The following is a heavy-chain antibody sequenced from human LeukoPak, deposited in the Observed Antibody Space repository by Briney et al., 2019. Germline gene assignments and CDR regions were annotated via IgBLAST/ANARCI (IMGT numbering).Heavy chain of an antibody. CDR3: ARGRYYATVY. Sequence: SETLSLTCAVYGGSFSGYYWSWIRQPPGKGLKWIGEINHSVSTNYNPSIKSRVTISVDTSKNQFSLKQSSVTAADTAVYYCARGRYYATVYWGQGTLVTVSS. D-gene: IGHD2/OR15-2a*01. J-gene: IGHJ4*02. CDR1: GGSFSGYY. V-gene: IGHV4-34*01. CDR2: INHSVST.